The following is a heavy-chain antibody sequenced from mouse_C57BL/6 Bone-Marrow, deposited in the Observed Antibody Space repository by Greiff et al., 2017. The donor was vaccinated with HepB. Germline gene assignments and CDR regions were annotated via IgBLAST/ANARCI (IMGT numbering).Heavy chain of an antibody. Sequence: VQLQQSGAELVRPGTSVKMSCKASGYTFTNYCIGWAKQRPGHGLEWIGDIYPGGGYTNYNEKFKGKATLTADKSSSTAYMQFSSLTSEDSAIYYCARWETGYAMDYWGQGTSVTVSS. CDR1: GYTFTNYC. J-gene: IGHJ4*01. CDR3: ARWETGYAMDY. CDR2: IYPGGGYT. V-gene: IGHV1-63*01. D-gene: IGHD4-1*01.